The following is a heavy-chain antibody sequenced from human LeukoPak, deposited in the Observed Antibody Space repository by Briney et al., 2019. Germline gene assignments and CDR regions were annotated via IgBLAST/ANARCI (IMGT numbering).Heavy chain of an antibody. CDR1: GFTFTSHA. CDR3: AKGGFNYPGY. D-gene: IGHD5-18*01. V-gene: IGHV3-23*01. CDR2: ISARGGNT. Sequence: GGSLRLSCAASGFTFTSHAMTWVRQAPGKGLEWVSGISARGGNTFYADAVKGRFTISRDNSKNTLYLQMNSLRADDTALYYCAKGGFNYPGYWGQGTLVTVSS. J-gene: IGHJ4*02.